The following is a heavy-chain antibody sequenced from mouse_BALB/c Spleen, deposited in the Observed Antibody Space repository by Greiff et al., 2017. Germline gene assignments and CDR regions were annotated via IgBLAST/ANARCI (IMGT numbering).Heavy chain of an antibody. J-gene: IGHJ2*01. V-gene: IGHV14-4*02. D-gene: IGHD2-3*01. CDR3: NGRGARGYSFDD. Sequence: VQLQQSGAELVRSGASVKLSCTASGFNIKVYYMHWVKQRSEQGLVWIGWIDPENGDTEYAPKFQGKATMTADTSSNTAYLQLSSLTSEDTAVYYCNGRGARGYSFDDWGQGTTLTVSS. CDR2: IDPENGDT. CDR1: GFNIKVYY.